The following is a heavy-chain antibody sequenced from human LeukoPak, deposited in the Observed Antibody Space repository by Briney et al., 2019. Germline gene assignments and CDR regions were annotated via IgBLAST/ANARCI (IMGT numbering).Heavy chain of an antibody. CDR2: ISSSSSYI. V-gene: IGHV3-21*01. CDR3: AREEEGLAGSDY. J-gene: IGHJ4*02. D-gene: IGHD6-19*01. CDR1: GFTFSSYS. Sequence: PGGSLRLSCAASGFTFSSYSMNWVRQAPGKGLEWVSSISSSSSYIYYADSVKGRFTISRDNAKNSLYLQMNSLRAEDTAVYYCAREEEGLAGSDYWGQGTLVTVSS.